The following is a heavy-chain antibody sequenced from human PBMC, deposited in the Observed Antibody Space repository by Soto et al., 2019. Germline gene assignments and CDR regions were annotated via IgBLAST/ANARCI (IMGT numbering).Heavy chain of an antibody. Sequence: QVQLVQSGAEVKKPGSSVKVSCRAPGGTFNSHTITWVRQAPGQGLEWMGGIMPMFGVTNYARKFQGRLTMTANESTTTAYMEASGLTSEDTAVYYCAGEGVTSSMSLPWMGYHYYGLDVWGQGTTVIVSS. J-gene: IGHJ6*02. CDR2: IMPMFGVT. CDR1: GGTFNSHT. CDR3: AGEGVTSSMSLPWMGYHYYGLDV. D-gene: IGHD2-2*01. V-gene: IGHV1-69*12.